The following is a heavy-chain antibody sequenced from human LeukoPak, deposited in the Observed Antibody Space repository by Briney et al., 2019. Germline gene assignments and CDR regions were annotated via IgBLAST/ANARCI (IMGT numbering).Heavy chain of an antibody. CDR1: GYTLTELS. J-gene: IGHJ4*02. D-gene: IGHD3-22*01. CDR3: ATVKLGSGYYYSLVY. V-gene: IGHV1-24*01. CDR2: FDPEDGET. Sequence: GASVKVSCKVSGYTLTELSMHWVRQAPGKGLEWMGGFDPEDGETIYAQKFQGRVTMTEDTSTDTAYMELSSLRSEDTAVYYCATVKLGSGYYYSLVYWGQGTLVTVFS.